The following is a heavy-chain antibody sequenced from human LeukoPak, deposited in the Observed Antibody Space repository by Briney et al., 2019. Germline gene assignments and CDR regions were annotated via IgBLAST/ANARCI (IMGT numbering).Heavy chain of an antibody. J-gene: IGHJ4*02. CDR1: GGSISNYY. CDR2: IYYSGST. Sequence: PSETLSLPCTVSGGSISNYYWSWIRQPPGKGLEWIGYIYYSGSTKHNPSLKSRVTISEDTSKNQFSLKLSSVTAADTAVYYCATTYYYGSGTYSLVYWGQGTLVTASS. CDR3: ATTYYYGSGTYSLVY. D-gene: IGHD3-10*01. V-gene: IGHV4-59*01.